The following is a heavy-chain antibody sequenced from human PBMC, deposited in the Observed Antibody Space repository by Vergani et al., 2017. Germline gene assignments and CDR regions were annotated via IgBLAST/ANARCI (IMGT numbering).Heavy chain of an antibody. CDR1: GFTFNSYG. D-gene: IGHD2-15*01. CDR2: IRSDESRR. CDR3: AKEGGGYCSGGTCYPEY. Sequence: VQLLESGGGLVQPGGSLRLSCAASGFTFNSYGMHWVRQAPGKGLVWVASIRSDESRRYYGDSMEGPFTISRDNSKNTLYLQMKSLRPEDTAVYYCAKEGGGYCSGGTCYPEYWGQGTLVIVSS. V-gene: IGHV3-30*02. J-gene: IGHJ4*02.